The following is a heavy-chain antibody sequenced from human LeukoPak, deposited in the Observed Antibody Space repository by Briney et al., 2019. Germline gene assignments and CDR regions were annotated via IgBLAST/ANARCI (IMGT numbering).Heavy chain of an antibody. D-gene: IGHD5-24*01. CDR2: IYYSGST. CDR1: GRSIISSSCY. V-gene: IGHV4-39*07. J-gene: IGHJ4*02. CDR3: ASDRDISY. Sequence: SETLSLTCTVSGRSIISSSCYWGWIRHPPGKGLEWIGSIYYSGSTYYNPSLKSRVTISVDTSKNQFSLKLSSVTAADTAVYYCASDRDISYWGQGTLVTVSS.